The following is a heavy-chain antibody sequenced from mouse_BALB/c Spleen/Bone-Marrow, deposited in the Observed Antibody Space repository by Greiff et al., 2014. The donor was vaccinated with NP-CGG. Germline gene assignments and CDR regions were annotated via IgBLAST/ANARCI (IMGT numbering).Heavy chain of an antibody. V-gene: IGHV5-4*02. CDR1: GFTFSDYY. D-gene: IGHD1-2*01. CDR3: ARVVTTATLYWYFDV. J-gene: IGHJ1*01. CDR2: ISDGGSYT. Sequence: DVHLVESGGGLVEPGGSLKLSCAASGFTFSDYYMYWVRQTPEKRLEWVATISDGGSYTYYPDSVKGRFTISRDNAKNNLYLQMSSLKSEDTAMYYCARVVTTATLYWYFDVWGAGTTVTVSS.